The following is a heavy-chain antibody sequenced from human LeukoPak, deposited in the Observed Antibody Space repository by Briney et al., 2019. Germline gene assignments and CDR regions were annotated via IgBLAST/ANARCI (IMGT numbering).Heavy chain of an antibody. CDR3: ARETGYCSSTSCSLDY. CDR1: GYTFTGYY. D-gene: IGHD2-2*01. Sequence: ASVKVSCKASGYTFTGYYMHWVRQAPGQGLEWMGIINPSGGSTSYAQKFQGRVTMTRDTSTSTVYMELSSLRSEDTAVYYCARETGYCSSTSCSLDYWGQGTLVTVS. J-gene: IGHJ4*02. CDR2: INPSGGST. V-gene: IGHV1-46*01.